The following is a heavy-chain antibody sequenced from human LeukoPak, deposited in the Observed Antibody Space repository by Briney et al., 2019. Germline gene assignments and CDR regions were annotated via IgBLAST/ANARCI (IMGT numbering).Heavy chain of an antibody. CDR1: GFTFSSYA. V-gene: IGHV3-30-3*01. Sequence: GGSLRLSCAASGFTFSSYAMQWLRHAPGKGLEWVADISYDGSNKYYADSVKGRSTISRDNSKNTLYLQMNSLRAEDTAVYYCARGKGRDSGAFDIWGQGTMVTVSS. CDR2: ISYDGSNK. CDR3: ARGKGRDSGAFDI. D-gene: IGHD2-15*01. J-gene: IGHJ3*02.